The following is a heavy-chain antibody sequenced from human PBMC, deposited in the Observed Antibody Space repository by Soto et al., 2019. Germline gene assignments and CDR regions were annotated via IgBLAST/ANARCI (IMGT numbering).Heavy chain of an antibody. Sequence: SETLSLACPVCGGCMNNYYWSWIPQAPGKGLQYIGYISYMGTTNYNPSLKSRVTISVDTSKNQFSLKMTSVTAADTALYYCTKSGAGYVNSGYYRGDYDSWGRGTLVTVSS. CDR3: TKSGAGYVNSGYYRGDYDS. J-gene: IGHJ5*01. CDR1: GGCMNNYY. D-gene: IGHD3-22*01. CDR2: ISYMGTT. V-gene: IGHV4-59*01.